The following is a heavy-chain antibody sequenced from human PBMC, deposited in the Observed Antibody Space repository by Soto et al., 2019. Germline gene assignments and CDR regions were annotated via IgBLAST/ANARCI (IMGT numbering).Heavy chain of an antibody. CDR1: GFTFSDYY. V-gene: IGHV3-11*01. Sequence: QVQLVESGGDLVKPGGSLRLSCAASGFTFSDYYMSWIRQAPGKGLEWIAYISTTVYYADSVKGRFTISRDNAKNSLYLQMSSLRAEDTAVYYCARRTTVTTSYGFDLWGQGTMVTVSS. CDR3: ARRTTVTTSYGFDL. J-gene: IGHJ3*01. CDR2: ISTTV. D-gene: IGHD4-17*01.